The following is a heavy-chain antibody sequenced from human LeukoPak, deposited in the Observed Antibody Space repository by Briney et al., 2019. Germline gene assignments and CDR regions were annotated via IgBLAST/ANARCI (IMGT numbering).Heavy chain of an antibody. CDR3: ARGPTISETGYFDY. J-gene: IGHJ4*03. Sequence: NPSETLSLTCAVYGGSFSAYYRSWIRQSPGKGLQWIAEVNHRGDTNYNPSVKGRVTISVDTSKNQFSLKVTSLTAADTAVYYCARGPTISETGYFDYWGQGTLVTVSS. CDR1: GGSFSAYY. V-gene: IGHV4-34*01. CDR2: VNHRGDT. D-gene: IGHD1-1*01.